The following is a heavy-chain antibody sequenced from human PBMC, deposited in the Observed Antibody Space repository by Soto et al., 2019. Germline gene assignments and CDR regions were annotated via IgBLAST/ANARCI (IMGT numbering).Heavy chain of an antibody. D-gene: IGHD3-10*01. J-gene: IGHJ4*02. CDR1: GFRFDDYA. Sequence: EVQLVESGGGLVQPGRSLRLSCAASGFRFDDYAMHWVRQAPGKGLEWVSGISWNSDSMGYADSVEGRFTISRDNAKNSLNLQMNSLRAEDTALYYCTKAIHPPVTMEGGYFDSWGQGTLVTVSS. CDR3: TKAIHPPVTMEGGYFDS. V-gene: IGHV3-9*01. CDR2: ISWNSDSM.